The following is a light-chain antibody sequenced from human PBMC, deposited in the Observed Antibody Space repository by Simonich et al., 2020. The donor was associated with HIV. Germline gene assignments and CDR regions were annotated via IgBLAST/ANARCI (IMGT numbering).Light chain of an antibody. CDR3: QSSDSSLSGSV. Sequence: QSVLTQPPSVSGAPGQRVTISCTGSSSNIGAGYDVHWYQQLPGTAPKLLTYCNSNRPSGVPDRFSGSKSGTSASLAITGLQADDEADYYCQSSDSSLSGSVFGGGTKLTVL. CDR1: SSNIGAGYD. J-gene: IGLJ3*02. V-gene: IGLV1-40*01. CDR2: CNS.